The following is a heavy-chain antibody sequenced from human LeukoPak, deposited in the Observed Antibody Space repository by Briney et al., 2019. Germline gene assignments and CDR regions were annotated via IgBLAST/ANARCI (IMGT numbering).Heavy chain of an antibody. CDR1: GGTFSSYA. V-gene: IGHV1-69*01. CDR3: AREDCSSTSCYSSDDAFDI. CDR2: IIPIFGTA. D-gene: IGHD2-2*01. Sequence: ASVKVSCKASGGTFSSYAISWVRQAPGQGLEWMGGIIPIFGTANYAQKFQGRVTITADESTSTAYMELSSLRSEDTAVYYCAREDCSSTSCYSSDDAFDIWGQGTMVTVSS. J-gene: IGHJ3*02.